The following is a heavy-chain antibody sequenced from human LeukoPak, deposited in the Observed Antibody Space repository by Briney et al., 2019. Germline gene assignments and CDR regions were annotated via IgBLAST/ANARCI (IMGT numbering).Heavy chain of an antibody. V-gene: IGHV1-2*02. Sequence: ASVKVSCKASGYTFTGYYMHWVRQAPGQGLEWMGWINPNSGGTNYAQKFQGRVTMTRDTSISTAYMELSGLRSDDTAVYYCARISSPVYYYYYYMDVWGKGTTVTVSS. D-gene: IGHD3-3*02. J-gene: IGHJ6*03. CDR1: GYTFTGYY. CDR2: INPNSGGT. CDR3: ARISSPVYYYYYYMDV.